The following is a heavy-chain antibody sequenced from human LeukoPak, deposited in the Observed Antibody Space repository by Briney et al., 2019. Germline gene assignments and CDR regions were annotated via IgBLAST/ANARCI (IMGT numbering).Heavy chain of an antibody. D-gene: IGHD2-15*01. V-gene: IGHV3-53*01. CDR2: IHSGGST. Sequence: GGSLRLSCAASGFTVNSNYMTWVRQAPGKGLEWVSVIHSGGSTYYADSVKGRFTISRDNSKNTLYLQMNSLRAEDTAVYYCARPALYCSGGSCLDFDYWGQGTLVTVSS. CDR1: GFTVNSNY. J-gene: IGHJ4*02. CDR3: ARPALYCSGGSCLDFDY.